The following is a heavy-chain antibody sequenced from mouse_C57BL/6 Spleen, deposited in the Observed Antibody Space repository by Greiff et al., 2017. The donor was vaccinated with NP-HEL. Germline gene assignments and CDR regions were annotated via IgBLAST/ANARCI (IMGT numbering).Heavy chain of an antibody. J-gene: IGHJ2*01. CDR1: GFTFSDYY. CDR3: ARDPYYYGSSYCFDY. V-gene: IGHV5-16*01. Sequence: EVKLMESEGGLVQPGSSMKLSCTASGFTFSDYYMAWVRQVPEKGLEWVANINYDGSSTYYLDSLKSRFIISRDNAKNILYLQMSSLKSEDTATYYCARDPYYYGSSYCFDYWGQGTTLTVSS. D-gene: IGHD1-1*01. CDR2: INYDGSST.